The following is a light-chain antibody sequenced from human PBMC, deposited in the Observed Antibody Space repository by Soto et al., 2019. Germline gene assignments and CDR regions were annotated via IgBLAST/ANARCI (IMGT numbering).Light chain of an antibody. V-gene: IGKV3-20*01. J-gene: IGKJ1*01. CDR2: GAS. CDR1: QSVSSSF. CDR3: QQYDSSPWT. Sequence: EIVMTQSPATLSVSPGERATLSCRASQSVSSSFLAWYQQKPGQAPRPLIYGASSRATGIPDRFSGSGSGTDFTLTISRLEPEDFAVYYCQQYDSSPWTFGQGTKVEIK.